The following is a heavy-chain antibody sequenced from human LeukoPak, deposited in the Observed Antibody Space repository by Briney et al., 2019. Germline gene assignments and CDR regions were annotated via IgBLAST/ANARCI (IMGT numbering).Heavy chain of an antibody. CDR3: AGHDYYGSGSYR. J-gene: IGHJ5*02. CDR1: GGSISSYQ. V-gene: IGHV4-59*08. D-gene: IGHD3-10*01. CDR2: MYYSGST. Sequence: SETLSLTCTVSGGSISSYQWSWIRQPPGKGLEGIGYMYYSGSTKYNPSLKSRVTISGDTSKNQFSLKLISVTAADAAVYYCAGHDYYGSGSYRWGQGTLVTVSS.